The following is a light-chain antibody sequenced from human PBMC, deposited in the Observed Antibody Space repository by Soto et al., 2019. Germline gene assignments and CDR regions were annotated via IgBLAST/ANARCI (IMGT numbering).Light chain of an antibody. CDR2: DDN. CDR1: SSNIGGNS. Sequence: QSVLTQPPSVSAAPGQKVTISCSGSSSNIGGNSVSWYQQLPGTAPKLLIYDDNKRPSGIPHRFSGSKSATSATPGITGFQPGAEADYYCGSWDSSLSAYVFGTGTKVTVL. V-gene: IGLV1-51*01. CDR3: GSWDSSLSAYV. J-gene: IGLJ1*01.